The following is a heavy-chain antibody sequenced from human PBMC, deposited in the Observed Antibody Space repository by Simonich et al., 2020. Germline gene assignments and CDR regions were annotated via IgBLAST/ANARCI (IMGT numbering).Heavy chain of an antibody. CDR3: ARETGYFDY. V-gene: IGHV3-33*08. CDR2: IWYDGSNK. D-gene: IGHD1-1*01. J-gene: IGHJ4*02. CDR1: GFTVSSYG. Sequence: VQLVESGGGLVQPGGSLRLSCAASGFTVSSYGMHWVRQAPGKGLEWVAVIWYDGSNKDYADSVKGRFTISRDNSKNTLYLQMNSLRAEDTAVYYCARETGYFDYWGQGTLVTVSS.